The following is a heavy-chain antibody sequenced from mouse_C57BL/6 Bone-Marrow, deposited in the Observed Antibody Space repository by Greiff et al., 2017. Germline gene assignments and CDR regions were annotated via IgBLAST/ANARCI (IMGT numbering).Heavy chain of an antibody. CDR3: ARDDHWYVDV. Sequence: EVKLMESGGGLVQPGGSLKLSCAASGFTFSDYYMYWVRQTPEKRLEWVAYISNGGGSTYYPDTVQGRFTISRDNAKNTLYLQMSRLKSEDTAMYYCARDDHWYVDVWGTGTTVTVSS. V-gene: IGHV5-12*01. CDR2: ISNGGGST. CDR1: GFTFSDYY. J-gene: IGHJ1*03.